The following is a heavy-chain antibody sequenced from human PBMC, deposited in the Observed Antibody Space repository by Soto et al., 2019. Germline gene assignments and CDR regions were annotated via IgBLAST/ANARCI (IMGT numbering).Heavy chain of an antibody. V-gene: IGHV3-23*01. J-gene: IGHJ4*02. CDR2: ISGRGGRT. CDR3: ATMAYSSGWFDY. D-gene: IGHD6-19*01. Sequence: EVQLLESGGGLVQPGGSLRLSCAASGFTFSSYAMSWVRQAPGKGLEWVSAISGRGGRTYYADSVKGRFTISRDNSKNTLYLQMNSLRAEDTAVYYCATMAYSSGWFDYWGQGTLVTVSS. CDR1: GFTFSSYA.